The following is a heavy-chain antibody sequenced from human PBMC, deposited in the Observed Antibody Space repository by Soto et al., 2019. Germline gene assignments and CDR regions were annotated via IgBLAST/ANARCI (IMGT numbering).Heavy chain of an antibody. CDR1: GGTFSSYA. CDR2: IIPIFGTA. Sequence: SGKVSCKASGGTFSSYAISWVRQAPGQGLEWMGGIIPIFGTANYAQKFQGRVTITADESTSTAYMELSSLRSEDTAVYYCAREQFYSGGYYVHAFDIWGQGTMVTVSS. V-gene: IGHV1-69*13. CDR3: AREQFYSGGYYVHAFDI. D-gene: IGHD1-26*01. J-gene: IGHJ3*02.